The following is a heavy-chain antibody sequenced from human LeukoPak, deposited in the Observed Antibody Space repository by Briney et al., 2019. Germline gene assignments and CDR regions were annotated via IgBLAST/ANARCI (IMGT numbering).Heavy chain of an antibody. CDR1: GFTFSSYW. CDR3: ARTRDGYNRGHFDY. D-gene: IGHD5-24*01. Sequence: GGSLRLSCAASGFTFSSYWMSWVRQAPGKGLEWVANIKQDGSEKYYVDSVKGRFTISRDNAKNSLYLQMNSLRAEDTAVYYCARTRDGYNRGHFDYWGQGTLVTVSS. CDR2: IKQDGSEK. V-gene: IGHV3-7*01. J-gene: IGHJ4*02.